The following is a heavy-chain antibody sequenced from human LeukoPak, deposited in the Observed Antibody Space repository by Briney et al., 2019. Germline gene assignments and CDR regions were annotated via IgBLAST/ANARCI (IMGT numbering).Heavy chain of an antibody. CDR1: GFTFSSYS. D-gene: IGHD6-19*01. V-gene: IGHV3-21*01. CDR2: ISTSSSYI. CDR3: AFNSGYSSAWSPDY. J-gene: IGHJ4*02. Sequence: PGGSLRLSCAASGFTFSSYSLNWVRQAPGKGLEWVSSISTSSSYIYYADSVKGRFTISRDNAKNSLYLQMNSLRAEDTAVYYCAFNSGYSSAWSPDYWGQGTLVTVSS.